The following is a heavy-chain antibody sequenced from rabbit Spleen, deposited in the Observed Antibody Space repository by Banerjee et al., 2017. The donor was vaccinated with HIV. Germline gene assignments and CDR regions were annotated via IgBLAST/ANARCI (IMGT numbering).Heavy chain of an antibody. D-gene: IGHD8-1*01. CDR3: AGGSSDYYFNL. J-gene: IGHJ4*01. Sequence: QEQLEESGGGLVKPEGSLTLTCKASGVSVNDKDVMCWVRQAPGKGLEWIGCIDDGSSGFTYYATWAKGRFTCSITSSTTVTLQMTRLTAADTATYFCAGGSSDYYFNLWGPGTLVTVS. CDR1: GVSVNDKDV. CDR2: IDDGSSGFT. V-gene: IGHV1S45*01.